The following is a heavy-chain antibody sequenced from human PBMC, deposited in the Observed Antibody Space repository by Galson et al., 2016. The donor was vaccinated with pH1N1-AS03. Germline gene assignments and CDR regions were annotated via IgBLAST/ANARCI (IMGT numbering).Heavy chain of an antibody. V-gene: IGHV3-30*02. D-gene: IGHD2-2*01. Sequence: LRLSCAASGFSFNSYGMHWVRQAPGKGLEWVTFMWHDGIAKRYADSVKGRFAISRDSFKTLVYLQMNSLRSEDTGVYYCVRDSNAWSFDYWGQGALVTVSS. CDR3: VRDSNAWSFDY. CDR1: GFSFNSYG. J-gene: IGHJ4*02. CDR2: MWHDGIAK.